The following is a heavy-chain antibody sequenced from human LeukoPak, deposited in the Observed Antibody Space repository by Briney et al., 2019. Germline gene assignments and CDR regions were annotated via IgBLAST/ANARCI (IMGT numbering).Heavy chain of an antibody. CDR3: ARQGLYYGSNEDT. CDR1: GYSFTSYW. CDR2: IYPGDSDI. J-gene: IGHJ4*02. V-gene: IGHV5-51*01. Sequence: GESLKISCRGSGYSFTSYWIGWVRQMPGKGLEWMGIIYPGDSDIRYSPSFQGQVTISVDRSISTAYLQWSSLKASDTAMYYCARQGLYYGSNEDTWGQGTLVTVSS. D-gene: IGHD3-22*01.